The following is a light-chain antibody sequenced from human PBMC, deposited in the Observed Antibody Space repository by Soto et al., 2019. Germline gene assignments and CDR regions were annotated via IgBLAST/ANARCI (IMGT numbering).Light chain of an antibody. CDR2: GAS. Sequence: EIVMTQSPATLSVSPGERATLSCRASQSVSSNLACYQQKPGQAPRLLIYGASTRATGIPARFSGSGSGTEFTLTISSLQSEDFEVYYCQKYNNWPPRYTCGQVTKLEIK. J-gene: IGKJ2*01. V-gene: IGKV3-15*01. CDR3: QKYNNWPPRYT. CDR1: QSVSSN.